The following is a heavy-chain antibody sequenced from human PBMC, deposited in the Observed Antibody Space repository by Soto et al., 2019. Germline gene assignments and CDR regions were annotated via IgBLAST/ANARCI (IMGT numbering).Heavy chain of an antibody. Sequence: QITLNESGPTVVKPAETLTLTCTFSGFSLTTSGVGVGWIWQSPGKAPDGLALIYWDDDKRYSASLKSRLTITKDTSKNTVVLKMASVDPADTATYYCAHRILRTVFGLVTTTAIYFDFWGQGTPVVVSS. V-gene: IGHV2-5*02. J-gene: IGHJ4*02. CDR1: GFSLTTSGVG. D-gene: IGHD3-3*01. CDR2: IYWDDDK. CDR3: AHRILRTVFGLVTTTAIYFDF.